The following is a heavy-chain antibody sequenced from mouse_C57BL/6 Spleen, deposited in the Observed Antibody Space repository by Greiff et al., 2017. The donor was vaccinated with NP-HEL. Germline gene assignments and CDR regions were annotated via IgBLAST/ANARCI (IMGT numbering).Heavy chain of an antibody. D-gene: IGHD2-4*01. J-gene: IGHJ2*01. CDR1: GYTFTSYW. CDR3: ARLSDYDRVYFDY. Sequence: QVQLQQSGAELVMPGASVKLSCKASGYTFTSYWMHWVKQRPGQGLEWIGEIDPSDSSTNYNQKFKGKSTLTVDKSSSTAYMQLSSLTSEYSAVYDCARLSDYDRVYFDYWGQGTTLTVSS. CDR2: IDPSDSST. V-gene: IGHV1-69*01.